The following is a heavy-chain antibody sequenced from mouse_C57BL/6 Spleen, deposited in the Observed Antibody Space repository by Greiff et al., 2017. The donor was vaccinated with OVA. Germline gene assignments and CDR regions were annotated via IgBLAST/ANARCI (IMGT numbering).Heavy chain of an antibody. Sequence: VQVVESGPELVKPGASVKISCKASGYAFSSSWMNWVKQRPGKGLEWIGRIYPGDGDTNYNGKFKGKATLTADKSSSTAYMQLSSLTSEDSAVYFCARYDSDWYFDVWGTGTTVTVSS. CDR1: GYAFSSSW. D-gene: IGHD2-4*01. CDR2: IYPGDGDT. V-gene: IGHV1-82*01. CDR3: ARYDSDWYFDV. J-gene: IGHJ1*03.